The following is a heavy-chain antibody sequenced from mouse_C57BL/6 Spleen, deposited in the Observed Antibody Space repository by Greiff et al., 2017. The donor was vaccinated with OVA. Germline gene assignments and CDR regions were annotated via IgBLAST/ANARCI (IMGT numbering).Heavy chain of an antibody. V-gene: IGHV1-80*01. CDR3: AREGGGNYVDY. Sequence: QVQLQQSGAELVKPGASVKISCKASGYAFSSYWMNWVKQRPGKGLEWIGQIYPGDGDTNYNGKLKGKATLTADKSSSTAYMQLSSLTSEDAAVYFCAREGGGNYVDYWGQGTTLTVSS. CDR2: IYPGDGDT. CDR1: GYAFSSYW. J-gene: IGHJ2*01.